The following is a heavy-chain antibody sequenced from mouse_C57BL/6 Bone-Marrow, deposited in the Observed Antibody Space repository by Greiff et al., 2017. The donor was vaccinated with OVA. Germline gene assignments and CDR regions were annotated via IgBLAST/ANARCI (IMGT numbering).Heavy chain of an antibody. Sequence: VQLQQSGAELVRPGASVTLSCKASGYTFTAYEMHWVQQTPVHGLEWIGALDPETGGPAYNQKFKGKAILTAYKSSSTAYMELRSLTSEDSAVYYCTRSYSNYGDFDYWGQGTTLTVSS. D-gene: IGHD2-5*01. V-gene: IGHV1-15*01. J-gene: IGHJ2*01. CDR2: LDPETGGP. CDR3: TRSYSNYGDFDY. CDR1: GYTFTAYE.